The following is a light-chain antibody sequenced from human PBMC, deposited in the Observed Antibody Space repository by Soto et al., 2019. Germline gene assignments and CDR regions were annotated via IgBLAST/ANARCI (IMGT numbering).Light chain of an antibody. J-gene: IGKJ1*01. V-gene: IGKV3-15*01. CDR2: AAS. CDR3: QQYGNRPWT. CDR1: EAVSTN. Sequence: ERVMTQGPATLPGCPVEGATLSCRASEAVSTNVAWYQHKPGQAPRLLRYAASTRSTGVPAMFSGSGSGTEFTLTISNLQSGDVATYFCQQYGNRPWTFGQGTKVDIK.